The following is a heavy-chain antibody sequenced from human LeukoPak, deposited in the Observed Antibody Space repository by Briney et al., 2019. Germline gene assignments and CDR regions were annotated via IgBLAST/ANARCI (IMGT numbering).Heavy chain of an antibody. CDR3: VRETIGFDY. Sequence: GGSLRLSCAASGFNFSTYNVNWVRQAPGKGLDWVSYISSSSRTRYYADSVKGRFTISRDNAKDSLYLQMNSLRAEDTAVYYCVRETIGFDYWGQGTLVTVSS. V-gene: IGHV3-48*04. J-gene: IGHJ4*02. CDR1: GFNFSTYN. CDR2: ISSSSRTR. D-gene: IGHD4/OR15-4a*01.